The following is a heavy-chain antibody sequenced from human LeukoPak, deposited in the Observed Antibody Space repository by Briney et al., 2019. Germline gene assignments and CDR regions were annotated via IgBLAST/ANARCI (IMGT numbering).Heavy chain of an antibody. V-gene: IGHV1-2*02. Sequence: ASVKVSCKASGYTFTGYYVHWVRQAPGQGLEWMGWINPNSGGTNYAQKFQGRVTMTRDTSISTAYMELSRLRSDDTAVYYCARDTMVRGVYYYYYMDVWGKGTTVTVSS. D-gene: IGHD3-10*01. CDR2: INPNSGGT. CDR1: GYTFTGYY. J-gene: IGHJ6*03. CDR3: ARDTMVRGVYYYYYMDV.